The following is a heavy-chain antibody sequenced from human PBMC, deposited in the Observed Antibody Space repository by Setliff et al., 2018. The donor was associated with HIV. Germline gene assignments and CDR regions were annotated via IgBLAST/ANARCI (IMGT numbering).Heavy chain of an antibody. Sequence: PGGSLRLSCTASGFAFNTYTMNWVRQAPGKGLEWVSSISSSSSFIYYADSVRGRFTVSRDNAKNSLYLQMNSLRAEDTAVYYCARVDGSSSWFYYYYYYMDIWGKGTTVTVSS. V-gene: IGHV3-21*04. CDR2: ISSSSSFI. D-gene: IGHD6-13*01. CDR3: ARVDGSSSWFYYYYYYMDI. CDR1: GFAFNTYT. J-gene: IGHJ6*03.